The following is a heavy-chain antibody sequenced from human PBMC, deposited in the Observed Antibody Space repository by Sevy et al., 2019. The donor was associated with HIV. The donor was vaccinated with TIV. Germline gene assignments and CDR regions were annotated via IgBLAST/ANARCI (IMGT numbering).Heavy chain of an antibody. J-gene: IGHJ4*02. D-gene: IGHD2-15*01. CDR1: GFTFSSYG. CDR2: VEFDGKIK. V-gene: IGHV3-30*02. CDR3: TKDHCSGASCYRGRFDF. Sequence: GGSLRLSCAASGFTFSSYGMHWVRQAPGKGLEWVAFVEFDGKIKNYVDSVKGRFTISRDNSKNTIFLQMHNLRTEDMAVYYCTKDHCSGASCYRGRFDFWGQGTLVTVSS.